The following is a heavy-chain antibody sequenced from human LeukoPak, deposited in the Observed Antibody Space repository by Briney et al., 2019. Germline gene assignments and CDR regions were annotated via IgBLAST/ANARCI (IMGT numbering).Heavy chain of an antibody. CDR3: ARGQVEYSSSFYYFDY. D-gene: IGHD6-6*01. CDR2: INPNSGGT. CDR1: GYIFTGYY. J-gene: IGHJ4*02. Sequence: GASVKVSCKASGYIFTGYYIHWVRQAPGQGLEWMGWINPNSGGTKYAQKFQGRVTMTRDTSISTAYMELNRLTSDDTAVYYCARGQVEYSSSFYYFDYWGQGTLVTVSS. V-gene: IGHV1-2*02.